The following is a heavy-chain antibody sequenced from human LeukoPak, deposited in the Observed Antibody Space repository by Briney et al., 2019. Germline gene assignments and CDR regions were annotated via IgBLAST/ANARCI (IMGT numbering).Heavy chain of an antibody. J-gene: IGHJ4*02. CDR1: GFTFSSYG. V-gene: IGHV3-23*01. CDR3: AKDLWKYSGSYYDY. Sequence: GGSLRLSCAASGFTFSSYGMSWVRQAPGKGLEWVSAISGSGGSTYYADSVKGRFTISRDNSKNTLYLQMNSLRAEDTAVYYCAKDLWKYSGSYYDYWGQGTLVTVSS. CDR2: ISGSGGST. D-gene: IGHD1-26*01.